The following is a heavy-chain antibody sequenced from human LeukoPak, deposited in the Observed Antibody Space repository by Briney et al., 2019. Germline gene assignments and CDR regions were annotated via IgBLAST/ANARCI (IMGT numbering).Heavy chain of an antibody. CDR2: IKQDGSEK. J-gene: IGHJ4*02. CDR1: GFTFSSYW. V-gene: IGHV3-7*01. Sequence: GGSLRLSCAASGFTFSSYWMSWVRQAPGKGLEWVANIKQDGSEKYYVDSVKGRFTISRDNAKNSLYLQMDSLRAEDTAVYYCARVEVVVVAATPFDYWGQGTLVTVSS. CDR3: ARVEVVVVAATPFDY. D-gene: IGHD2-15*01.